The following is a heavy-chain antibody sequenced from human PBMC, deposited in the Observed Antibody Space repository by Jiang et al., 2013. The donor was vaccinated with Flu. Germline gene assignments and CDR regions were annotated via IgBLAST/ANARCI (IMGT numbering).Heavy chain of an antibody. CDR2: ISGSGGST. J-gene: IGHJ2*01. CDR3: ARGFYYDSSGYSTDWYFDL. V-gene: IGHV3-23*04. D-gene: IGHD3-22*01. Sequence: VQLVESGGGLVQPGGSLRLSCAASGFTFSSYAMSWVRQAPGKGLEWVSAISGSGGSTYYADSVKGRFTISRDNSKNTLYLQMNSLRAEDTAVYYCARGFYYDSSGYSTDWYFDLWGLAPWSLSPQ. CDR1: GFTFSSYA.